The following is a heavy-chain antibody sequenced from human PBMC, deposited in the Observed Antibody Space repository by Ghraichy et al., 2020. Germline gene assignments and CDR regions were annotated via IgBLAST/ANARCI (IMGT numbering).Heavy chain of an antibody. CDR1: GGSVSSTNFY. D-gene: IGHD3-22*01. J-gene: IGHJ4*02. Sequence: TLSLTCTVSGGSVSSTNFYWGWIRQPPGKGLEWIGTIYYSGSTYYNPSLKSRVTISVDTSKNQLSLKLSSVTAADTAVYYCARHRGFSMIVVVFDYWGQGTLVTVSS. CDR2: IYYSGST. V-gene: IGHV4-39*01. CDR3: ARHRGFSMIVVVFDY.